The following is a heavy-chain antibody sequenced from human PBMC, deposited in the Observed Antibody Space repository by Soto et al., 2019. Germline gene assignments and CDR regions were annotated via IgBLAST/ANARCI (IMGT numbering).Heavy chain of an antibody. CDR2: ISAYNGNT. Sequence: QVQLVQSGAEVKKPGASVKVSCKASGYTFTSYGISWVRQAPGQGLEWMGWISAYNGNTNYAQKLQGRVTITTGTSTSTAYMELRSLRSDDTAVYYCAIVVESTLREPVKSDYWGQGTLVTVSS. V-gene: IGHV1-18*01. CDR3: AIVVESTLREPVKSDY. CDR1: GYTFTSYG. D-gene: IGHD2-2*01. J-gene: IGHJ4*02.